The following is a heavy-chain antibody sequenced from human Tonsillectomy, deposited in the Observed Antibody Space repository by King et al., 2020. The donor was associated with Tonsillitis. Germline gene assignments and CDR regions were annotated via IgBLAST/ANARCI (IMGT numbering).Heavy chain of an antibody. V-gene: IGHV1-8*01. CDR3: ARVHQLLRGNDF. Sequence: VQLVESGTEVKKPGASVKVSCKASGYTFTTYDIAWVRQATGQGLGWGGWMNPDSGYTDYAQKFQGRVNMTGDTLICTAYMGVNSLGSGDTAIYFCARVHQLLRGNDFWGQGTLVTVSS. D-gene: IGHD2-2*01. CDR2: MNPDSGYT. J-gene: IGHJ4*02. CDR1: GYTFTTYD.